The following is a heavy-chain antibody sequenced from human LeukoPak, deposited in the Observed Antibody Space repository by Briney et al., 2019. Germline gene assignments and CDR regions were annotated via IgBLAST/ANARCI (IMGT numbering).Heavy chain of an antibody. D-gene: IGHD5-18*01. Sequence: GGSLRLSCVASGFTFKSYGMTWVRQVPGKGLEWLSSITGAGTSTKYADSVNGRFTISRDNSKNTLSLQMTGLRAEDTAVYYCARKVAVAMDLDYWGQGTLVTVSS. CDR2: ITGAGTST. CDR1: GFTFKSYG. V-gene: IGHV3-23*01. CDR3: ARKVAVAMDLDY. J-gene: IGHJ4*02.